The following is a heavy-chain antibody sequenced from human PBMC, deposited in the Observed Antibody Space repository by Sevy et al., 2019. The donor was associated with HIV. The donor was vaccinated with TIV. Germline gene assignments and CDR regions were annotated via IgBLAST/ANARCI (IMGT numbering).Heavy chain of an antibody. Sequence: ASVKVSCKASGGTFSSYAISWVRQAPGQGLEWMGGIIPIFGTANYAQKFQGRVTITADKSTSTAYMELSSLRSEDTAVYYCARDTQPNYGDYGYYYYYYMDVWGKGTTVTVSS. CDR1: GGTFSSYA. CDR2: IIPIFGTA. J-gene: IGHJ6*03. V-gene: IGHV1-69*06. CDR3: ARDTQPNYGDYGYYYYYYMDV. D-gene: IGHD4-17*01.